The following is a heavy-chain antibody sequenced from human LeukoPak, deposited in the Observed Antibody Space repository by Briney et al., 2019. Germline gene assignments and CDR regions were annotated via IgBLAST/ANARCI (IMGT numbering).Heavy chain of an antibody. CDR1: GGSISSYY. CDR2: IYYSGST. Sequence: KPSETLSLTCTVSGGSISSYYWSWIRQPPGKGLEWIGYIYYSGSTNYNPSLKSRVTISVDTSKNQFSLKLSSVTAADTAVYYCARGTYYDFWSGYYNGVYFDYWGQGTLVTVSS. V-gene: IGHV4-59*08. J-gene: IGHJ4*02. D-gene: IGHD3-3*01. CDR3: ARGTYYDFWSGYYNGVYFDY.